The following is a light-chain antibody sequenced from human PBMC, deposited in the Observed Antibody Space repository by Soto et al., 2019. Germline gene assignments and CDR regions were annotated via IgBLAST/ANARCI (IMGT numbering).Light chain of an antibody. CDR3: TSYAGSNFPVV. V-gene: IGLV2-8*01. J-gene: IGLJ2*01. CDR1: SSDIGSYNC. CDR2: DVT. Sequence: QSALTQPPSASGSPGQSVTISCTGASSDIGSYNCVSWYQQHPDKAPKLLIYDVTQRPSGVPDRFSGSKSGNTASLTVSGLLAEDKADYYCTSYAGSNFPVVFGGGTKLTVL.